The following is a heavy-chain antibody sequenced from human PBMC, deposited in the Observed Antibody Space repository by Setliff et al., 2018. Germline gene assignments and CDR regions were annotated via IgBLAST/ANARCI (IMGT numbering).Heavy chain of an antibody. CDR1: GYTFTNYG. V-gene: IGHV1-18*01. Sequence: ASVKVSCKASGYTFTNYGISWVRQAPGQGLEWMGWISAYTGNTYSAQKFQGRLTMTTDTSTTTAYMELRSLRSDDTAVYYCSRLVRYCTRTSCQRAPGDDYWGQGTLVTVSS. D-gene: IGHD2-2*01. J-gene: IGHJ4*02. CDR3: SRLVRYCTRTSCQRAPGDDY. CDR2: ISAYTGNT.